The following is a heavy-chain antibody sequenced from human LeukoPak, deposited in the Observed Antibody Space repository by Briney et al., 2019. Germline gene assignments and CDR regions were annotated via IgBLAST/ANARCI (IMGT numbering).Heavy chain of an antibody. CDR1: GGSISSYY. D-gene: IGHD2-2*01. V-gene: IGHV4-4*07. CDR2: IYTSGST. J-gene: IGHJ4*02. CDR3: ARRGKGFRQTNIVVVPAAIPYFDY. Sequence: SETLSLTCTVSGGSISSYYWSWIRQPAGKGLEWIGRIYTSGSTNYNPSLKSRVTMSVDTSKNQFSLKLSSVTAADTAVYYCARRGKGFRQTNIVVVPAAIPYFDYWGQGTLVTVSS.